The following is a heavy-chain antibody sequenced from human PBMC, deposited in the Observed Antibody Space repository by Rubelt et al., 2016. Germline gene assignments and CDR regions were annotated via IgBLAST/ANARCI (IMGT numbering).Heavy chain of an antibody. Sequence: EVQLAESGGDLVQPGGSLRLSCAASGFTFSNYAMTWVRQAPGKGLEWVSSIRSSGVSTYYADSVKGRFTISRDNSENTLYLQRGGLRAEDTALYYCARHPGSTSYGTIDDWGQGTLVTVSS. V-gene: IGHV3-23*04. CDR1: GFTFSNYA. D-gene: IGHD2/OR15-2a*01. J-gene: IGHJ4*02. CDR3: ARHPGSTSYGTIDD. CDR2: IRSSGVST.